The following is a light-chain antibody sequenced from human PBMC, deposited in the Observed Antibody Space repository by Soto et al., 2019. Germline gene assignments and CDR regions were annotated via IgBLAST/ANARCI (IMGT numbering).Light chain of an antibody. CDR3: QQYNDWPPIT. Sequence: EIVLTQSPATLSLSPGDRAALSCSASQSVSSSLAWYQQKPGQAPRLLIYDASTRATVIPARFSGSGSGTEFTLTISSLQSEDFAVYYCQQYNDWPPITFGQGTRLEIK. J-gene: IGKJ5*01. V-gene: IGKV3-15*01. CDR2: DAS. CDR1: QSVSSS.